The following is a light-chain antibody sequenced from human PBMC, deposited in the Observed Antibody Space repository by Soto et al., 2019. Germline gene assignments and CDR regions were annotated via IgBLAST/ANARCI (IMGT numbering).Light chain of an antibody. CDR3: QHCGISTWP. CDR1: QPVSSSY. V-gene: IGKV3-20*01. CDR2: GAS. Sequence: EIVLTQSPGTLSLSPGERATLSCRASQPVSSSYLAWYQQKPGQAPRLLIYGASTRATGIPDRFSGSGSGTDSTLPISGLEPEDFAVYYCQHCGISTWPFGHGTKVDIK. J-gene: IGKJ1*01.